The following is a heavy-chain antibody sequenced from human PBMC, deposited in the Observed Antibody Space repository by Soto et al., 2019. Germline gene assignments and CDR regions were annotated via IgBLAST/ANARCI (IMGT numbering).Heavy chain of an antibody. CDR3: AKDPGFIGVVPAASSSWFDY. Sequence: GGSLRLSCAASGFTFSSYAMSWVRQAPGKGLEWVSAISGSGGSTYYADSVKGRFTISRDNSKNTLYLQMNSLRAEDTAVYYCAKDPGFIGVVPAASSSWFDYWGQGTLVTVSS. D-gene: IGHD2-2*01. CDR1: GFTFSSYA. V-gene: IGHV3-23*01. CDR2: ISGSGGST. J-gene: IGHJ4*02.